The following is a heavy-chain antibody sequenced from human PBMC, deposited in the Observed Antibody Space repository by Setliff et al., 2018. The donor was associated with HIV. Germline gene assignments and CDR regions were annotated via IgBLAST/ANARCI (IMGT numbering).Heavy chain of an antibody. CDR1: GGSISSYY. D-gene: IGHD3-10*01. V-gene: IGHV4-59*08. J-gene: IGHJ6*03. CDR3: ASHKGTGYYYYYMDV. Sequence: SETLSLTCTVSGGSISSYYWTWIRQPPGKGLEWIGYIYYSGSTNYNPSLKSRVTISVDTSKNQFSLKLSSVTAADTAVYYCASHKGTGYYYYYMDVWGKGTTVTVSS. CDR2: IYYSGST.